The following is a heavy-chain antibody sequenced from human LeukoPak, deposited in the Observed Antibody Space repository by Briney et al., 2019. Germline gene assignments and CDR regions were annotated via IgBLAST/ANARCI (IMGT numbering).Heavy chain of an antibody. V-gene: IGHV3-33*06. D-gene: IGHD1-26*01. J-gene: IGHJ4*02. CDR2: IWDDGSSK. CDR1: GFTFSSYG. Sequence: QPGGSLRLSCAASGFTFSSYGMHWVRQAPGKGLQWVAVIWDDGSSKYYADSVKGRFTISRDNSKNTLYLQMNSLRVEDTAVYYCVKPTSGSGSFLLDFWGQGTLVTVSS. CDR3: VKPTSGSGSFLLDF.